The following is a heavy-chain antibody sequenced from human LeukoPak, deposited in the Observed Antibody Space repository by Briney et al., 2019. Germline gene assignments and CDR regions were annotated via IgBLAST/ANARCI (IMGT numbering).Heavy chain of an antibody. J-gene: IGHJ5*02. Sequence: SETLSPTCAVSGGSISSGGYSWSWIRQPPGKGLEWIGYIYHSGSTYYNPSLKSRVTISVDRSKNQFSLKLSSVTAADTAVYYCARDRLGVVVLWGQGTLVTVSS. CDR2: IYHSGST. V-gene: IGHV4-30-2*01. CDR3: ARDRLGVVVL. D-gene: IGHD3-3*01. CDR1: GGSISSGGYS.